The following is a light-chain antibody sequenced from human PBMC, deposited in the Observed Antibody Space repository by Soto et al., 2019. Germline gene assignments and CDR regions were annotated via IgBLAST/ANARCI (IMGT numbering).Light chain of an antibody. CDR1: QSVSSRY. CDR3: QQYDDSLTWT. Sequence: EIILTQSPGTLSLSPGERVTLSCRASQSVSSRYFAWYQQKPGQAPRLLIYGASSRATGLPDRFSGSGSGTDFSLTISRLEPEDFAVYYCQQYDDSLTWTFGQGTKVEIK. J-gene: IGKJ1*01. CDR2: GAS. V-gene: IGKV3-20*01.